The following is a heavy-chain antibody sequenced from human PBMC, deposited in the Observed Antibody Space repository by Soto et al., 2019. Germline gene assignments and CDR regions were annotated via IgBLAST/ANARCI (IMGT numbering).Heavy chain of an antibody. CDR1: GFTFRNYA. V-gene: IGHV3-23*01. CDR2: ISGSGGST. J-gene: IGHJ4*02. CDR3: AKGMYYYDSSGYRLFDY. D-gene: IGHD3-22*01. Sequence: EVQLLDSGGGLIQPGGSLRLSCAASGFTFRNYAMNWVRQAPGKGLEWVSGISGSGGSTYYADSVKGRFTVSRDNSKSTVFLQMNSLRAEDTAVYFCAKGMYYYDSSGYRLFDYWGQGTLVTVSS.